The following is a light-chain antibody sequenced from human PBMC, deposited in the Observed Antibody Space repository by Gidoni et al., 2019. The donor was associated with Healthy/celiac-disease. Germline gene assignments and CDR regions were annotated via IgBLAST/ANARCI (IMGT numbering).Light chain of an antibody. Sequence: DIQMTQSPSSLSASVGDRVTITCRASQSISSYLNWYQQKPGKDTKLLIYAASSLQSGVPSRFSGSGSGTDFTLTISSLQPEDFATYYWQQSYSTPLSTFGPGTKVDIK. CDR1: QSISSY. CDR2: AAS. V-gene: IGKV1-39*01. J-gene: IGKJ3*01. CDR3: QQSYSTPLST.